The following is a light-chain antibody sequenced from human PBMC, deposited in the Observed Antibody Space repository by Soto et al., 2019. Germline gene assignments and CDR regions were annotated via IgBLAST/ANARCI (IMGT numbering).Light chain of an antibody. CDR1: QGISSY. J-gene: IGKJ3*01. Sequence: AIRMTQSPSSFSASTGDRVTITCRASQGISSYLAWYQQKPGKAPKLLIYAASTLQSGVPSRFSGSGSGTDVTLTISGLQSEDFATYYCQQYYSYPFTFGPGTKVDIK. CDR2: AAS. CDR3: QQYYSYPFT. V-gene: IGKV1-8*01.